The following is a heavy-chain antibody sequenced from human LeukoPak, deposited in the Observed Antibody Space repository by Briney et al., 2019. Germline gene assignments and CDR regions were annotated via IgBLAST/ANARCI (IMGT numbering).Heavy chain of an antibody. CDR2: ISSDGTAM. D-gene: IGHD3-9*01. V-gene: IGHV3-11*01. J-gene: IGHJ4*02. CDR3: ARDLSFDGNPID. CDR1: GFTFSDYY. Sequence: GGSLRLSCAASGFTFSDYYMTWIRQAPGKGLEWISYISSDGTAMYYADSVKGRFTISRDNAKNSLILQMNSLRAEDTAVYYCARDLSFDGNPIDWGQGTLVTVSS.